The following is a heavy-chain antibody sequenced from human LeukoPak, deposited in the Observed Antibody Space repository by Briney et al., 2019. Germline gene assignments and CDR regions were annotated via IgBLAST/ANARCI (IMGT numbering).Heavy chain of an antibody. J-gene: IGHJ4*02. Sequence: SETLSLTCAVYGGSFSGYYWTWIRQPPGKGLEWNAYIYYSGSTNYNPSLKSRVTISVDTSKNQFSLRLSSVTAADTAVYYCARLRGNYFPDYWGQGTLVTVSS. D-gene: IGHD4-11*01. CDR3: ARLRGNYFPDY. CDR1: GGSFSGYY. CDR2: IYYSGST. V-gene: IGHV4-59*01.